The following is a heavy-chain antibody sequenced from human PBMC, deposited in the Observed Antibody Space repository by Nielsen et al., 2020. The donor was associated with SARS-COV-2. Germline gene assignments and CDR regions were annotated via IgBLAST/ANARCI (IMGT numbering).Heavy chain of an antibody. V-gene: IGHV1-2*02. CDR2: INPNSGGT. Sequence: ASVKVSCKASGYTFTGYYMHWVRQAPGQGLEWMGWINPNSGGTNSAQKFQGRVTMTRDTSISTAYMELSRLRSDDTAVYYCAREIFCGGDCSGGGYFDYWGQGTLVTVSS. D-gene: IGHD2-21*02. J-gene: IGHJ4*02. CDR3: AREIFCGGDCSGGGYFDY. CDR1: GYTFTGYY.